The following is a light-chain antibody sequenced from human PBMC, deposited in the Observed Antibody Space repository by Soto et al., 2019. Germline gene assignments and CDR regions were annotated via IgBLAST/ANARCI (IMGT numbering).Light chain of an antibody. Sequence: QSALSQPASLSVSPGQSITIAFTGTSGDIGSYNRVSWYQQHPGKAPKLIIYEVTDRPSGVSNRFSGSKSGNTASLTISGLQAEDEAEYYCSSYTNINTRACVFGTGTKVT. CDR3: SSYTNINTRACV. CDR2: EVT. V-gene: IGLV2-14*01. CDR1: SGDIGSYNR. J-gene: IGLJ1*01.